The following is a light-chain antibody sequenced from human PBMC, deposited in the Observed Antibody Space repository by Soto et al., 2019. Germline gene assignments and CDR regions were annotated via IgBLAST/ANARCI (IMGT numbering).Light chain of an antibody. CDR3: SSYTTSGNRV. J-gene: IGLJ1*01. V-gene: IGLV2-14*01. Sequence: QSVLTQPASVSGSPGQSITIACTGTTSDVGGYSFVSWYQLHPGKAPKLMIYEVSNRPSGVSNRFSGSKSGNTASLTISGLQAEDESHYYCSSYTTSGNRVFGNGTKVTVL. CDR2: EVS. CDR1: TSDVGGYSF.